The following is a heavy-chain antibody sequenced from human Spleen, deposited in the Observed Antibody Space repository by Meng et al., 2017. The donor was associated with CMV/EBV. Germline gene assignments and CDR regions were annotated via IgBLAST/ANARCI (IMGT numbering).Heavy chain of an antibody. V-gene: IGHV3-7*01. CDR1: QITFSDYY. CDR3: ARRWGEDY. Sequence: GESLKISCGDSQITFSDYYMSWIRQAPGTGLEWVASMSPDGSEIYYVDSVKGRFSISRDNAKNSLFLQMNNLRGEDTAIYYCARRWGEDYWGQGTLVTVSS. D-gene: IGHD3-16*01. CDR2: MSPDGSEI. J-gene: IGHJ4*02.